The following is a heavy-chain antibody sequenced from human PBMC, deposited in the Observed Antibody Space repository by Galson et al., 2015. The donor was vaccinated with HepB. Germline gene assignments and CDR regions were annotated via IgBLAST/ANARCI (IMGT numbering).Heavy chain of an antibody. V-gene: IGHV3-11*06. CDR2: ISSSSSYT. J-gene: IGHJ6*02. CDR1: GFTFSDYY. CDR3: ARDCSGGSCYKGMDV. D-gene: IGHD2-15*01. Sequence: SLRLSCAASGFTFSDYYMSWIRQAPGKGLEWVSYISSSSSYTNYADSVKGRFTISRDNAKNSLYLQMNSLRAEDTAVYYCARDCSGGSCYKGMDVWGQGTTVTVSS.